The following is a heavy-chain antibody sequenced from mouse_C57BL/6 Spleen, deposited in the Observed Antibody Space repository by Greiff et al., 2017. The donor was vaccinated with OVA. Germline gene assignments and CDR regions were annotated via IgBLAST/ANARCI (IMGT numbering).Heavy chain of an antibody. J-gene: IGHJ4*01. CDR2: SRNKANDYTT. Sequence: DVKLVESGGGLVQSGRSLRLSCATSGFTFSDFYMEWVRQAPGKGLEWIAASRNKANDYTTEYSASVKGRFIVSRDTSQSILYLQMNALRAEDTAIYYCARDAPNWDAMDYWGQGTSVTVSS. D-gene: IGHD4-1*02. CDR3: ARDAPNWDAMDY. CDR1: GFTFSDFY. V-gene: IGHV7-1*01.